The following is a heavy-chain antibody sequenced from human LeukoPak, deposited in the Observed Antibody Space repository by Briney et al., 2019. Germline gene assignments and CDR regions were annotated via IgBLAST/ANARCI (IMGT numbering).Heavy chain of an antibody. J-gene: IGHJ4*02. V-gene: IGHV3-30*18. CDR2: ISYDGSNK. D-gene: IGHD3-9*01. CDR1: GFTFSSYG. Sequence: GGSLRLSCEASGFTFSSYGMHWVRQAPGRGLEWVAVISYDGSNKYYADSVKGRFTISRDNSKNTLYLQMNSLRAEETAVYYCAKARYFDVYYFDYWGQGTLVTVSS. CDR3: AKARYFDVYYFDY.